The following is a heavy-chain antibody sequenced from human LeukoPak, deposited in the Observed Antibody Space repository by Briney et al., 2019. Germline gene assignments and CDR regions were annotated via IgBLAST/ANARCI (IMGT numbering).Heavy chain of an antibody. V-gene: IGHV3-48*04. J-gene: IGHJ4*02. CDR1: GFTFSSYS. D-gene: IGHD3-10*01. Sequence: PGGSLRLSCAASGFTFSSYSMNWVRQAPGKGLEWVSYISSSSSTIYYADSVKGRFTISRDNAKNSLYLQMNSLRAEDTAVYYCARDLHYYGSGSYFDYWGQGTLVTVSS. CDR3: ARDLHYYGSGSYFDY. CDR2: ISSSSSTI.